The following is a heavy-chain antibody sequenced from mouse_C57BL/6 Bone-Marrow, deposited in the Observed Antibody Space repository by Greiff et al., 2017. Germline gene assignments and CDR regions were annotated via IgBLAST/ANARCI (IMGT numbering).Heavy chain of an antibody. D-gene: IGHD2-5*01. Sequence: VQLQQPVAELVKPGASVKMSCKASGYTFTSYWITWVKQRPGQGLEWIGDIYPGSGSTNYTEKFKSKATLTVDTASSTAYMQLSSLTSADSAVYYCARPYYSNYWYFDVWGTGTTVTVSS. CDR2: IYPGSGST. CDR1: GYTFTSYW. V-gene: IGHV1-55*01. J-gene: IGHJ1*03. CDR3: ARPYYSNYWYFDV.